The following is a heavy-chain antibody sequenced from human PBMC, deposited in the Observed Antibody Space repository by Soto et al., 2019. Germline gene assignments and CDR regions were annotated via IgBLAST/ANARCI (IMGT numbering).Heavy chain of an antibody. D-gene: IGHD6-19*01. Sequence: PGGSLRLSCAASGFTVSSNYMSWVRQAPGKGLEWVSVIYSGGSTYYADSVKGRFTISRDNSKNTLYLQMNSLRVEDTAVYYCARDDTAGYYYHGMDVWGQGTTVTVS. CDR3: ARDDTAGYYYHGMDV. J-gene: IGHJ6*02. CDR2: IYSGGST. CDR1: GFTVSSNY. V-gene: IGHV3-53*01.